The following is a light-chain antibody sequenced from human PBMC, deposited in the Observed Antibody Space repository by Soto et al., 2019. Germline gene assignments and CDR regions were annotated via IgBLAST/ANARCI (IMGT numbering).Light chain of an antibody. J-gene: IGLJ2*01. CDR2: RNH. Sequence: QSVLTQSPSASATLGQRVTISCSGGGSNIGTYAVNWYQQLPGTAPTLLIFRNHQRPSGVPDRFSGSKSGTSASLAISGPQSEDEADYYCAAWDDSLRAVVFGGGTKLTVL. CDR3: AAWDDSLRAVV. V-gene: IGLV1-44*01. CDR1: GSNIGTYA.